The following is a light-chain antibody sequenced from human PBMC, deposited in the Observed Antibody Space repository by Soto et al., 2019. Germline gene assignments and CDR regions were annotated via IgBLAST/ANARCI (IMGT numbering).Light chain of an antibody. CDR3: QQYGSSPWT. Sequence: IGMTQSPATLSVSPGERATLSCRASQSININLAWYQQKPGQAPRLLIFGASSRATGIPDRFSGTGSGTDFTLTISRLAPEDFAVYYCQQYGSSPWTFGQGTKVDIK. V-gene: IGKV3-20*01. CDR2: GAS. CDR1: QSININ. J-gene: IGKJ1*01.